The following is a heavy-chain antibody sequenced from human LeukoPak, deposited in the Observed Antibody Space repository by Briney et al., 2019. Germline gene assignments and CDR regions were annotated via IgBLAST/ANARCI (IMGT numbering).Heavy chain of an antibody. V-gene: IGHV3-23*01. Sequence: GGSLRLSCAASGFTFSSYAMSWVRQSQGNGLEWVSTISGSGGNTYSADSVKGRCTISRDNSKKTLFLQMNSLRAEDTAVYYCAKGMSATSGYLELEYWGQGTLVTVSS. CDR1: GFTFSSYA. CDR2: ISGSGGNT. D-gene: IGHD3-22*01. J-gene: IGHJ4*02. CDR3: AKGMSATSGYLELEY.